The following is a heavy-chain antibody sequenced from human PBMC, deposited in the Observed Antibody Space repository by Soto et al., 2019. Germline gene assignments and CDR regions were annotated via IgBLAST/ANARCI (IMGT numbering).Heavy chain of an antibody. Sequence: QVQLQESGPGLVKPSETLSLTCTVSGGSVSSGSYYWSWIRQPPGKGLEWIGYIYYSGSTNYNPPLQSRVTISVDTSKNQFSLKLSSVTAADTAVYYCARGKYDFWSGYYYYYGMDVWGQGTTVTVSS. CDR1: GGSVSSGSYY. V-gene: IGHV4-61*01. CDR2: IYYSGST. J-gene: IGHJ6*02. CDR3: ARGKYDFWSGYYYYYGMDV. D-gene: IGHD3-3*01.